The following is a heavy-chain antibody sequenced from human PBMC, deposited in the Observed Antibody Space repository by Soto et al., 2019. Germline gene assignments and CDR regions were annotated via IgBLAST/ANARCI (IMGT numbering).Heavy chain of an antibody. CDR1: GGSISSSNW. J-gene: IGHJ4*02. Sequence: QVQLQESGPGLVKPSGTLSLTCAVSGGSISSSNWWSWVRQPPGKGLEWIGEIYHSGSTNYNPSLRCRVTIPLAKSKNQFALKLSSVTAADTAVYYCARGVAADYWGQGTLVTVSS. CDR2: IYHSGST. D-gene: IGHD6-19*01. CDR3: ARGVAADY. V-gene: IGHV4-4*02.